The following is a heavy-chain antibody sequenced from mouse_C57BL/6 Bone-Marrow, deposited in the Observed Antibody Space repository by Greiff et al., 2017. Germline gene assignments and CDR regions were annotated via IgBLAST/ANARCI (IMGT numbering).Heavy chain of an antibody. V-gene: IGHV1-81*01. Sequence: LVESGAELARPGASVKLSCKASGYTFTSYGISWVKQRTGQGLEWIGEIYPRSGNTYYNEKFKGKATLTADKSSSTAYMELRSLTSEDSAVYFCARGIYYYGSSTSGVPYWYFDVWGTGTTVTVSS. D-gene: IGHD1-1*01. CDR2: IYPRSGNT. CDR1: GYTFTSYG. CDR3: ARGIYYYGSSTSGVPYWYFDV. J-gene: IGHJ1*03.